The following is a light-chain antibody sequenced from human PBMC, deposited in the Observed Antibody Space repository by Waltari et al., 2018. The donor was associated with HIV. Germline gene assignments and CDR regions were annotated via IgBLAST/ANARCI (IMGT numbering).Light chain of an antibody. CDR1: ESVYTY. J-gene: IGKJ2*01. CDR3: QQSYNTVVFT. Sequence: IRLTQFPSSLSASVGDRVNITCRASESVYTYLHWYQQKPGKDPKILIHGAFRLQNGVPPRFSGGGYGTEFTLTIDNLRPEDFATYFCQQSYNTVVFTFGQGT. V-gene: IGKV1-39*01. CDR2: GAF.